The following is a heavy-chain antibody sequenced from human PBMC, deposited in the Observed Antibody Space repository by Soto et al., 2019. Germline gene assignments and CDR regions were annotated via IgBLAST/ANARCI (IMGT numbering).Heavy chain of an antibody. D-gene: IGHD6-19*01. V-gene: IGHV1-69*02. J-gene: IGHJ5*02. CDR3: AGATVAGIFGYNWFDP. CDR1: GGTFSSYT. CDR2: IIPILGIA. Sequence: QVQLVQSGAEVKKPGSSVKVSCKASGGTFSSYTISWVRQAPGQGLEWMGRIIPILGIANYAQKFQGRVTITADKSTSTAYMELSSLRSEDTAVYYCAGATVAGIFGYNWFDPWGQGTLVTVSS.